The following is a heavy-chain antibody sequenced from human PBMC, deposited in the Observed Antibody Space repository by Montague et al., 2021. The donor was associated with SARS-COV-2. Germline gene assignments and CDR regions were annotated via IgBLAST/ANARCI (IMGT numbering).Heavy chain of an antibody. V-gene: IGHV4-39*01. J-gene: IGHJ4*02. CDR3: ARREYSYGWGD. D-gene: IGHD5-18*01. Sequence: SETLSLTCTVTGGPISGSSDYWGWIRQSPGKGLEWIARVDYRGNTYYXXSLKSRLTISVDTSKNQFSLKLNSVTAADTALYYCARREYSYGWGDWGQGTLVTVSS. CDR1: GGPISGSSDY. CDR2: VDYRGNT.